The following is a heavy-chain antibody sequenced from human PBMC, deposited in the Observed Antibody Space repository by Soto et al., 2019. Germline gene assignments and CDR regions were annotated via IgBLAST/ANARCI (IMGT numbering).Heavy chain of an antibody. CDR1: GFTFSDYY. V-gene: IGHV3-11*06. J-gene: IGHJ4*02. D-gene: IGHD3-22*01. CDR3: ARGYYDSSGYTGFDY. Sequence: PGGSLRLSCAASGFTFSDYYMSWIRQAPGKGLEWVSYISSSSSYTNYADSVKGRLTISRDNAKNSLYLQMNSLRAEDTAVYYCARGYYDSSGYTGFDYWGQGTLVTVSS. CDR2: ISSSSSYT.